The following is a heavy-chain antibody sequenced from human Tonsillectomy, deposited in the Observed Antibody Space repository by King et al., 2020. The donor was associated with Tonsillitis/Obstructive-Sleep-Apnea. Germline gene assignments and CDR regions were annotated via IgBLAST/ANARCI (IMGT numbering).Heavy chain of an antibody. CDR2: IYSGGST. CDR3: VRVRLELRGAFDY. D-gene: IGHD1-7*01. Sequence: QLVESGGGLIQPGGSLRLSCAASGLTVSSNYMSWVRQAPGKGLEWVSVIYSGGSTYYADSVKGRFTISRDNSKNTLYLQMKSLRAEDTAGYYCVRVRLELRGAFDYWGQGTLVPVSS. J-gene: IGHJ4*02. CDR1: GLTVSSNY. V-gene: IGHV3-53*01.